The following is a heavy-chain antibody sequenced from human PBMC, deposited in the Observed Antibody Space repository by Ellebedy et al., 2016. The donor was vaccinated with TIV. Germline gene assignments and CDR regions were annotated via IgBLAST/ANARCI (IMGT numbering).Heavy chain of an antibody. Sequence: GGSLRLXCAASGFSFNNAWMSWVRQAPGKGLEWVGRIKSKTDGETTDHAAPVKGRFTTSRDDSKNTLYLQMNSLKTEDTAVYYCTTDLYFSAFWGWFNPWGQGTLVTVSS. CDR1: GFSFNNAW. V-gene: IGHV3-15*01. J-gene: IGHJ5*02. CDR2: IKSKTDGETT. CDR3: TTDLYFSAFWGWFNP. D-gene: IGHD3-16*01.